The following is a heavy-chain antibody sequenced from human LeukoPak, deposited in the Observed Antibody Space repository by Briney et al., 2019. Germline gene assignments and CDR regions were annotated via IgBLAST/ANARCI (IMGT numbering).Heavy chain of an antibody. CDR2: IYYSKNT. CDR1: GGSISSSNAY. CDR3: ASPRGFGYGYFDN. D-gene: IGHD5-18*01. J-gene: IGHJ4*02. Sequence: SETLSLTCTVSGGSISSSNAYWGRIRQPPGKGLEWIGSIYYSKNTYYNPSLKSRVTISADTSKNQFSLTLGSVSATDTAVYYCASPRGFGYGYFDNWGQGTLVTVSS. V-gene: IGHV4-39*01.